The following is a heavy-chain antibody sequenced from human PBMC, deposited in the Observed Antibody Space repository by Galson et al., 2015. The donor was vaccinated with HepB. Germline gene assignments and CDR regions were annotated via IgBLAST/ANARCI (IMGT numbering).Heavy chain of an antibody. CDR1: GFTFSTYW. J-gene: IGHJ4*02. CDR2: IKQDGSEK. Sequence: SLRLSCAASGFTFSTYWMSWVRQAPGKGLEWVAKIKQDGSEKYFVDSVKGRFTISRDNAKNSLYLHMSSLRVEDTGVYYCARYDFWTGSYQDYWGQGTLVTISS. CDR3: ARYDFWTGSYQDY. V-gene: IGHV3-7*01. D-gene: IGHD3-3*01.